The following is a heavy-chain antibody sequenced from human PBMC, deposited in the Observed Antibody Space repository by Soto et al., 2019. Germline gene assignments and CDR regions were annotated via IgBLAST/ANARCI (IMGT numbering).Heavy chain of an antibody. CDR3: ARGSYGYETFDY. V-gene: IGHV4-39*01. J-gene: IGHJ4*02. D-gene: IGHD5-18*01. CDR1: GGSISSSSYY. CDR2: IYYSGST. Sequence: PSETLSLTCTVSGGSISSSSYYWGWIRQPPGKGLECIGSIYYSGSTYYNPSLKSRVTISVDTSKNQLSLKLSSVTAADTAVYYCARGSYGYETFDYWGQGTLVTVS.